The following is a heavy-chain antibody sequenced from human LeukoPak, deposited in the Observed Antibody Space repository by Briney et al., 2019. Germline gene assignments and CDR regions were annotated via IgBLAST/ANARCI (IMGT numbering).Heavy chain of an antibody. Sequence: GGSLRLSCVVSGFTFSSYWMHWVRHAPGKGLVWVSRMNTDGSITTYADTVKGRITISRDNAKNTLYLQMNSLRAEDTAVYYCARAGEYYYDSSPPSDYWGQGTLVTVSS. CDR1: GFTFSSYW. CDR2: MNTDGSIT. V-gene: IGHV3-74*01. CDR3: ARAGEYYYDSSPPSDY. J-gene: IGHJ4*02. D-gene: IGHD3-22*01.